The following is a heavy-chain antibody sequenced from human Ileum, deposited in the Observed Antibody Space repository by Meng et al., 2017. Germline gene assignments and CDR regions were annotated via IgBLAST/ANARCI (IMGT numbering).Heavy chain of an antibody. CDR3: ARSVYYDGTAYLRRAFDI. V-gene: IGHV1-8*01. Sequence: ASVKVSCKASGYTFTSYDIHWVRQATGQGLEWMGWMNPNSGNTGYAQKCQGRVTMTRNTSISTAYMELSGLRSDDTAVYYCARSVYYDGTAYLRRAFDIWGQGTMVTVSS. J-gene: IGHJ3*02. D-gene: IGHD3-22*01. CDR1: GYTFTSYD. CDR2: MNPNSGNT.